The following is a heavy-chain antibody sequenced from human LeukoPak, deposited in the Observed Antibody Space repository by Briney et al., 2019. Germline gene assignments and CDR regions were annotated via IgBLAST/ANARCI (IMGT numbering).Heavy chain of an antibody. CDR2: ISGSGGST. V-gene: IGHV3-23*01. CDR1: GFTFSSYA. D-gene: IGHD3-22*01. J-gene: IGHJ3*02. CDR3: AKVTEGDPLNYYDIRHHNAFDI. Sequence: QPGGSLRLSCAASGFTFSSYAMSWVRQAPGKGLEWVSAISGSGGSTYYADSVKGRFTISRDNSKNTLYLQMNSLRAEDTAVYYCAKVTEGDPLNYYDIRHHNAFDIWGQGTMVTVSS.